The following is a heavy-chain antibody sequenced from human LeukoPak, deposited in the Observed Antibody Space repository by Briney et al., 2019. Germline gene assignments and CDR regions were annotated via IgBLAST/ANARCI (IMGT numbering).Heavy chain of an antibody. CDR2: ISAYNGNT. Sequence: GASVKVSCKASGYTFTSYGISWVRQAPGQGLEWMGWISAYNGNTNYAQKLQGRVTMTTDTSTSTAYMELRSLRSDDTAVYYCARHLSEWLLHSNWFDPWGQGTLVTVSS. CDR3: ARHLSEWLLHSNWFDP. V-gene: IGHV1-18*01. D-gene: IGHD3-22*01. CDR1: GYTFTSYG. J-gene: IGHJ5*02.